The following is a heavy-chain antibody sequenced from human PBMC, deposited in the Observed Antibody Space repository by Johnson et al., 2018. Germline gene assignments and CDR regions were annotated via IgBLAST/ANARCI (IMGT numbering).Heavy chain of an antibody. V-gene: IGHV3-30*03. J-gene: IGHJ1*01. CDR2: ISYDGSNK. CDR3: ARVGVGEVDFQH. D-gene: IGHD3-16*01. Sequence: KGLEWVAVISYDGSNKYYADSVKGRFTISRDNSKNTLYLQMNSLRAEDTAVYYCARVGVGEVDFQHWGQGTLVTVSS.